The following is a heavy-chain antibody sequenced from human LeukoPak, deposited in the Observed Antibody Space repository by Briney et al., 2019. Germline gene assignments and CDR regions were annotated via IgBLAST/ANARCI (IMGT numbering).Heavy chain of an antibody. CDR1: GFTVSSKY. D-gene: IGHD3-22*01. Sequence: PGGSLRLSCAASGFTVSSKYMSWVRQAPGKGLEWVSVIYSGGTTYYADSVKGRFTISRDNSKNTLYLQMNSLRAEDTAVYYCAKGHDYYDSSGYYYGDYWGQGTLVTVSS. V-gene: IGHV3-53*01. CDR2: IYSGGTT. CDR3: AKGHDYYDSSGYYYGDY. J-gene: IGHJ4*02.